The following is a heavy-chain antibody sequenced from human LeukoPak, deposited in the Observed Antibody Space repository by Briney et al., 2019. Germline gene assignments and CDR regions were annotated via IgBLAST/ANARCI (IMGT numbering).Heavy chain of an antibody. J-gene: IGHJ4*02. V-gene: IGHV4-59*01. CDR3: ARLNNGWWVDY. Sequence: SETLSLTSSVFSPPISSYYWSWIRQPQGNGMEWIGYLYNSGSNKYNPSLKRRITITVDTSKNQFALKLASVTAADTAVYYCARLNNGWWVDYWGQGTLVTVSS. D-gene: IGHD6-19*01. CDR2: LYNSGSN. CDR1: SPPISSYY.